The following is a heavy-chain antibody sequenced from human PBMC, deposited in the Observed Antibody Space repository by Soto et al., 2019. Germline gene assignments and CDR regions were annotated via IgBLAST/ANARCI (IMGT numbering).Heavy chain of an antibody. J-gene: IGHJ6*02. CDR3: ASAGDLDSYYYYYGMDV. V-gene: IGHV5-51*01. D-gene: IGHD2-21*02. CDR2: IYPGDSDT. Sequence: GESLKISCKGSGYSFTSYWIGWVRQMPGKGLEWMGIIYPGDSDTRYSPSFQGQVTISADKSISTAYLQWSSLKASDTAMYYCASAGDLDSYYYYYGMDVWGQGTTVTVSS. CDR1: GYSFTSYW.